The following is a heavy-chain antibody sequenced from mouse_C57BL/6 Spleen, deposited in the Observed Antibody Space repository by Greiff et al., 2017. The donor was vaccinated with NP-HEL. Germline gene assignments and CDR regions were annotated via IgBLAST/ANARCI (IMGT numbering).Heavy chain of an antibody. CDR3: TMVWLQRGKFDY. CDR2: IYPGNSDT. Sequence: EVQLQQSGTVLARPGASVKMSCKTSGYTFTSYWMHWVKQRPGQGLEWIGAIYPGNSDTSYNQKFKGKAKLTAVTSASTAYMELSSLTNEDSAVYYCTMVWLQRGKFDYWGQGTTLTVSS. J-gene: IGHJ2*01. V-gene: IGHV1-5*01. CDR1: GYTFTSYW. D-gene: IGHD2-2*01.